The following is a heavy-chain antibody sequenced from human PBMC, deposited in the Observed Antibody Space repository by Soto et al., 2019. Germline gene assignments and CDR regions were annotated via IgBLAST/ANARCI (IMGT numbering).Heavy chain of an antibody. CDR3: AREQRRYSSSSVFDY. J-gene: IGHJ4*02. CDR1: GYTFTGYY. Sequence: AASVKVSCKASGYTFTGYYMHWVRQAPGQGLEWMGWINPNSGGTNYAQKFQGRVTMTRDTSISTAYMELSRLRSDDAAVYYCAREQRRYSSSSVFDYWGQGTLVTVSS. V-gene: IGHV1-2*02. CDR2: INPNSGGT. D-gene: IGHD6-6*01.